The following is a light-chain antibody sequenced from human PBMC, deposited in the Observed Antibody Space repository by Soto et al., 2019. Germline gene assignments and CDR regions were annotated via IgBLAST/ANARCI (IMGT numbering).Light chain of an antibody. CDR1: KLGNKY. J-gene: IGLJ2*01. CDR2: QND. Sequence: SYELTQPPSVSVSPGQTASITCSGDKLGNKYASWYQQKPGQSPVLVIYQNDKRPSGIPERFSGSNSGNTATLTISGTQAMDEADDNCQTWDSSTAHVVFGGGTKLTVL. V-gene: IGLV3-1*01. CDR3: QTWDSSTAHVV.